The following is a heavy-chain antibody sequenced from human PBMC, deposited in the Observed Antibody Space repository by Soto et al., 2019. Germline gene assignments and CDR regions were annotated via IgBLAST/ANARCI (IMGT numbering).Heavy chain of an antibody. CDR3: AAGGGLPRYY. CDR1: GGSISSGGYS. CDR2: IYHSGST. V-gene: IGHV4-30-2*01. Sequence: QLQLQESGSGLVKPSQTLSLTCAVSGGSISSGGYSWSWIRQPPGQGLEWIGYIYHSGSTSYNPSLKSRVTPSVDRSKTQFSLKLSSVTGADTAVYYCAAGGGLPRYYWGPGTLVTASS. J-gene: IGHJ4*02. D-gene: IGHD5-12*01.